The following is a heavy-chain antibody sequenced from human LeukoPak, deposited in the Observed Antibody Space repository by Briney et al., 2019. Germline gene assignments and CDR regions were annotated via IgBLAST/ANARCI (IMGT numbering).Heavy chain of an antibody. D-gene: IGHD3-22*01. J-gene: IGHJ4*02. Sequence: GASVKVSCKASGGTFSSYAISWVRQAPGQGLEWMGRIIPILGIANYAQKFQGRVTITADKSTSTAYMELSSLRSEDTAVYYCARDHVSSGNDYWGQGTLVTVSS. CDR1: GGTFSSYA. V-gene: IGHV1-69*04. CDR3: ARDHVSSGNDY. CDR2: IIPILGIA.